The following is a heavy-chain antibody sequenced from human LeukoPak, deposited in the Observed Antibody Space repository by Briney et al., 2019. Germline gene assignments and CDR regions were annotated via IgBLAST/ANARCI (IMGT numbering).Heavy chain of an antibody. CDR2: ISSDSFYI. Sequence: GGSLRLSCAASGFTFSSYSMNWVRQAPGKGLEWVSAISSDSFYIYYADSVKGRFTVSRDNAKSSLYMQMNGLRAEDTALYYCARRKYDCSGGSCYGFAFDLWGQGTMVTVSS. V-gene: IGHV3-21*01. CDR3: ARRKYDCSGGSCYGFAFDL. CDR1: GFTFSSYS. J-gene: IGHJ3*01. D-gene: IGHD2-15*01.